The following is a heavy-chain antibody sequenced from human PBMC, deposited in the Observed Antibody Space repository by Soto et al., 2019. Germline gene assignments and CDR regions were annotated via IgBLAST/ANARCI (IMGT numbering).Heavy chain of an antibody. CDR1: GGSISSSSYY. Sequence: SETLSLTCTVSGGSISSSSYYWGWIRQPPGKGLEWIGSIYYSGSTYYNPSLKSRVTISVDTSKNQFSLKLSSVTAADTAVYYCAGHRSGRPDPAFDYWGQGTLVTVSS. CDR3: AGHRSGRPDPAFDY. V-gene: IGHV4-39*01. J-gene: IGHJ4*02. D-gene: IGHD6-19*01. CDR2: IYYSGST.